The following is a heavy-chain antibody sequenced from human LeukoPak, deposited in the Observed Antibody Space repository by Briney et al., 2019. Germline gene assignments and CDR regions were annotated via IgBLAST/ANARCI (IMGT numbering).Heavy chain of an antibody. Sequence: PSETLSLTCTVSGGSISSSSYYWGWIRQPPGKGLEWIGSIYYSGSTYYNPSLKSRVTISVDTSKNQFSLKLSSVTAADTAVYYCASIVVATPGPYNHVNWFDPWGQGTLVTVSS. D-gene: IGHD2-2*01. CDR3: ASIVVATPGPYNHVNWFDP. J-gene: IGHJ5*02. CDR2: IYYSGST. CDR1: GGSISSSSYY. V-gene: IGHV4-39*01.